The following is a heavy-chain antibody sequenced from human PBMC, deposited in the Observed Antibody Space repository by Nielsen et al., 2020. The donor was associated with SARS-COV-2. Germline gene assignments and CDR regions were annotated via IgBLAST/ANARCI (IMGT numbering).Heavy chain of an antibody. CDR1: GFTFSSYA. J-gene: IGHJ4*02. Sequence: GGSLRLSCAASGFTFSSYAMSWVRQAPGKGLEWVSAISGSGGSTYYADSVKGRFTISRDNSKNTLYLQMNSLRAEDTAVYYCARDSFDRWLQIVCYFDYWGQGTLVTVSS. D-gene: IGHD5-24*01. CDR2: ISGSGGST. V-gene: IGHV3-23*01. CDR3: ARDSFDRWLQIVCYFDY.